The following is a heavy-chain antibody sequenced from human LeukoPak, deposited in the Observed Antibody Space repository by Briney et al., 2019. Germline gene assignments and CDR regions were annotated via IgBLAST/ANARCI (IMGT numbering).Heavy chain of an antibody. Sequence: GGSLRLSCGASGFTFSSYAMGWVRQAPGKGLEWVSAISGSAGTTYYADSVKGRFTISRDNSKNTLFLQMNSLRAEDTAAYYCAKNYYGSGSSSLDYWGQGTLVTVSS. CDR2: ISGSAGTT. CDR3: AKNYYGSGSSSLDY. J-gene: IGHJ4*02. V-gene: IGHV3-23*01. D-gene: IGHD3-10*01. CDR1: GFTFSSYA.